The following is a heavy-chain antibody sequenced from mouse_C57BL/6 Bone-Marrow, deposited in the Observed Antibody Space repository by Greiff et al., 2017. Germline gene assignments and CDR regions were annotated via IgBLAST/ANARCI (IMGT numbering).Heavy chain of an antibody. D-gene: IGHD1-2*01. CDR1: GYTFTSYW. CDR2: IDPSDSYT. Sequence: QVQLQQPGAELVKPGASVKLSCKASGYTFTSYWMQWVKQRPGQGLDWIGEIDPSDSYTNYNQKFKGKATLTVDTSSSTAYMQLSSLTSEDSAVYYCASYGGYYFDYWGQGTTLTVSS. CDR3: ASYGGYYFDY. V-gene: IGHV1-50*01. J-gene: IGHJ2*01.